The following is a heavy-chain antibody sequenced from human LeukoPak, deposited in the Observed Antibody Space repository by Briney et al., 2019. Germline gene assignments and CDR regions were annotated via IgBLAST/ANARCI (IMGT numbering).Heavy chain of an antibody. CDR2: IYPGDSDT. CDR1: GYSFTSYW. CDR3: ARRYSYYDSSGYYYGAFDI. J-gene: IGHJ3*02. Sequence: GESLKISCKGSGYSFTSYWIGWVRQMPGKGLEWMGIIYPGDSDTRYSPSFQGQVTISADKSISTAYLQWSSLKASDTAMCYCARRYSYYDSSGYYYGAFDIWGQGTMVTVSS. V-gene: IGHV5-51*01. D-gene: IGHD3-22*01.